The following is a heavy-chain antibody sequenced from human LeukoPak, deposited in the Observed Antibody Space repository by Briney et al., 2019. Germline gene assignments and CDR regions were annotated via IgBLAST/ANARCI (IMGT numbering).Heavy chain of an antibody. Sequence: GRSLRLSCAASGFTFSSYGMHWVRQAPGKGLEWVAVIWYDGSNKYYADSVKGRFTISRDNSKNTLYLQMNSLRAEDTAVYYFATFEYSSSSRDYWGQGTLVTVSS. J-gene: IGHJ4*02. D-gene: IGHD6-6*01. CDR3: ATFEYSSSSRDY. CDR2: IWYDGSNK. V-gene: IGHV3-33*01. CDR1: GFTFSSYG.